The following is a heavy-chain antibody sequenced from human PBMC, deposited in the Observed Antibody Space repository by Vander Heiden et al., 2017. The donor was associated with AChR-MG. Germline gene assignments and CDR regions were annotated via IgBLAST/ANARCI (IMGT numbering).Heavy chain of an antibody. CDR3: ARGRRVDTAMVYWFDP. CDR2: INHSGST. Sequence: QVQLQQWGAGLLKPSETLSLTCAVYGGSFSGYYWSWIRQPPGKGLEWIGEINHSGSTNYNPSLKSRVTISVDTSKNQFSLKLSSVTAAGTAVYYCARGRRVDTAMVYWFDPWGQGTLVTVSS. J-gene: IGHJ5*02. CDR1: GGSFSGYY. V-gene: IGHV4-34*01. D-gene: IGHD5-18*01.